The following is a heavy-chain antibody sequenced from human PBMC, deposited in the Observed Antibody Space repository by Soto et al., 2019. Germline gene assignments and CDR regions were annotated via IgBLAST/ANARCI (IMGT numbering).Heavy chain of an antibody. V-gene: IGHV1-69*02. J-gene: IGHJ3*02. CDR3: ASPCSRTRCPSHHIAAFDI. Sequence: QVQLVQSGAEVKKPGSSVKVSCKASGGTFSSYTISWVRQAPGQGLEWMGRIIPILGIANYAQKFQGRVTITADKSTSTADMEMSSLRSEDTAVYYCASPCSRTRCPSHHIAAFDIWGQGTMVSVSS. CDR2: IIPILGIA. D-gene: IGHD2-2*01. CDR1: GGTFSSYT.